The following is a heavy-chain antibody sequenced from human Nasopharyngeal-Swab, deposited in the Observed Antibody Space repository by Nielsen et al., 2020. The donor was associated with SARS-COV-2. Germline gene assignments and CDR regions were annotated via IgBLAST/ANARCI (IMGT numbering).Heavy chain of an antibody. V-gene: IGHV3-48*01. D-gene: IGHD2-2*01. CDR3: ARGRVEYASPGYFDY. J-gene: IGHJ4*02. CDR2: ISSSSSTV. CDR1: GFTFSNTW. Sequence: GVLKISCTASGFTFSNTWMSWVRQAPGQGLEWVSYISSSSSTVYYADSVKGRFTISRDNAKNSLYLQMNSLGAEDTAVYYCARGRVEYASPGYFDYWGQGSLVTVSS.